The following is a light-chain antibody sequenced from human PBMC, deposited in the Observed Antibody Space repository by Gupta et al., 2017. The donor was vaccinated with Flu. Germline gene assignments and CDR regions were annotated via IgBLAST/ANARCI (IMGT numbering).Light chain of an antibody. CDR1: SSDVGGYNY. CDR2: EVS. J-gene: IGLJ3*02. CDR3: SSYAGSNNGV. V-gene: IGLV2-8*01. Sequence: QSALTQPPSASGSPGQSVTISCIGTSSDVGGYNYVSWYQQHPGKAPKLMIYEVSKRPSGVPDRFSGSKSGNTASLTVSGLQAEDEADEYCSSYAGSNNGVFGGGTKLTVL.